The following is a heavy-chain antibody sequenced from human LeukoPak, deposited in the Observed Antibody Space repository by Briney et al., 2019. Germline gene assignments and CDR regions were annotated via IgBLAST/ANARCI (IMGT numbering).Heavy chain of an antibody. Sequence: SETLSLTCTVSGDSIRTYYWSWIRQPAGKGLGWIGRMYTSGITNYNPSLKSRVTMSVDTSKNQFSLRLNSVTAADTAVYYCARGDYYSYYYMDVWGKGTTVTISS. CDR3: ARGDYYSYYYMDV. V-gene: IGHV4-4*07. CDR2: MYTSGIT. CDR1: GDSIRTYY. D-gene: IGHD3-16*01. J-gene: IGHJ6*03.